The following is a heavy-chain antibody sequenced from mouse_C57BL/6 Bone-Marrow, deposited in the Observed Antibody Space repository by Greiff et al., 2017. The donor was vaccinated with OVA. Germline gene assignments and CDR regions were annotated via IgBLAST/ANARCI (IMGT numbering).Heavy chain of an antibody. J-gene: IGHJ4*01. D-gene: IGHD2-1*01. CDR3: VKAVSQIYYDYDAMDY. CDR1: GFTFTDYY. V-gene: IGHV7-4*01. Sequence: EVQRVESGGGLVQPGASLRLSCAASGFTFTDYYMSWVRQPPGKAPEWLALIRNKANGYTTEYTASVKGRFTISRDNSQNILYLQMNTLRAEDSATYYCVKAVSQIYYDYDAMDYWGQGTSVTVSS. CDR2: IRNKANGYTT.